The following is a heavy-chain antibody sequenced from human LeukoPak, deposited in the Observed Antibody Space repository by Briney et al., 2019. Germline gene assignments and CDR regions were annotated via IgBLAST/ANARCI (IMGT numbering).Heavy chain of an antibody. J-gene: IGHJ4*02. CDR1: GGSISSGGYY. V-gene: IGHV4-39*01. CDR2: IYYSGST. CDR3: ARQKIDSGSYHDY. D-gene: IGHD1-26*01. Sequence: SETLSLTCTVSGGSISSGGYYWSWIRQHPGKGLEWIGYIYYSGSTYYNPSLKSRVTISVDTSKNQFSLRLTSVTAADTAVYYCARQKIDSGSYHDYWGQGTLVTVSS.